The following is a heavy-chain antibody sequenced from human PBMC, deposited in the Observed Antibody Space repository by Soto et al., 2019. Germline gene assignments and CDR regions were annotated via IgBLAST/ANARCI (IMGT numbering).Heavy chain of an antibody. V-gene: IGHV4-30-4*01. J-gene: IGHJ5*02. CDR1: GGSISSGDYY. D-gene: IGHD6-19*01. Sequence: SETLSLTCTVSGGSISSGDYYWSWIRQPPGKGLEWIGYIYYSGSTYYNPSLKSRVTISVDTSKNQFSLNLSSVAAADTAVYYCARETLTGRSGWYNWFDPWGQGTLVTVSS. CDR2: IYYSGST. CDR3: ARETLTGRSGWYNWFDP.